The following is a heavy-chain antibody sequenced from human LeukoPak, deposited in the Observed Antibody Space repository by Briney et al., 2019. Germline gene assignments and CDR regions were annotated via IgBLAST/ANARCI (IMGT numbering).Heavy chain of an antibody. D-gene: IGHD5-12*01. CDR1: GYTFTSYY. CDR3: ARDAGLYSGYANFDY. Sequence: ASVKDSCKASGYTFTSYYMHWVRQAPGQGLEWMGIINPSGGSTSYAQKFQGRVTMTRDMSTSTVYMELSSLRSEDTAVYYCARDAGLYSGYANFDYWGQGTLVTVSS. J-gene: IGHJ4*02. CDR2: INPSGGST. V-gene: IGHV1-46*01.